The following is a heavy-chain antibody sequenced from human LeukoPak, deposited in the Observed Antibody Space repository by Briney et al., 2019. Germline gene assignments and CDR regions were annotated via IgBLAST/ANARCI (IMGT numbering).Heavy chain of an antibody. D-gene: IGHD1-26*01. V-gene: IGHV3-74*01. CDR2: INSDGSST. CDR1: GFTFSSYL. Sequence: GALRLSFAASGFTFSSYLMHWVRQAPGKGLVLVSRINSDGSSTSYADSVKGRFTISRDNAKNTLYLQMNSLRAEDTAVYYCARDEWELLDSSFDYWGQGTLVTVSS. CDR3: ARDEWELLDSSFDY. J-gene: IGHJ4*02.